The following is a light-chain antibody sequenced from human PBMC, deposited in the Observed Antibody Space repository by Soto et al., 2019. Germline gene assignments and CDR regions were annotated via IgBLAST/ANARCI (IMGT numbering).Light chain of an antibody. CDR3: QQADSFPLT. J-gene: IGKJ4*01. CDR2: HAS. CDR1: QSISNW. Sequence: IKLTQSPSTLSGYVGDRVTLTGRASQSISNWLAWYQQKPGTAPKVLIYHASNLRSGVPSRFTGSGSGTDFTLTISSLQPEDFATYYCQQADSFPLTFGGGTKVDIK. V-gene: IGKV1-5*01.